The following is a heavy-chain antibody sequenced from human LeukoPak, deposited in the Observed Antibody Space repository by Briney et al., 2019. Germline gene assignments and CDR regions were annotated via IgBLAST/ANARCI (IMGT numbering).Heavy chain of an antibody. V-gene: IGHV4-34*01. Sequence: PSETLSLTCAVYGGSFSGYYWSWIRQPPGKGLEWIGEINHSGSTNYNPSLKSRVTISVDTSKNQFSLKLSSVTAADTAVYYCARGDCSSTSCYGFDPWGHGTLVTVSS. J-gene: IGHJ5*02. CDR3: ARGDCSSTSCYGFDP. D-gene: IGHD2-2*01. CDR1: GGSFSGYY. CDR2: INHSGST.